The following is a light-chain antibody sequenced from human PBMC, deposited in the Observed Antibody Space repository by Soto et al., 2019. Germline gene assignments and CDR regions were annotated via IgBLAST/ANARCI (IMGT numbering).Light chain of an antibody. J-gene: IGLJ2*01. CDR1: SSDVGGYNY. Sequence: QSALTQPRSVSGSPGQSVTISCTGTSSDVGGYNYVSWYQQHPGKAPKLMIYDVTKWPSGVPDRFSGSKSGNTASLTISGLQAEDEADYYSCSYPCSYNLVFGGGTKLTVL. V-gene: IGLV2-11*01. CDR2: DVT. CDR3: CSYPCSYNLV.